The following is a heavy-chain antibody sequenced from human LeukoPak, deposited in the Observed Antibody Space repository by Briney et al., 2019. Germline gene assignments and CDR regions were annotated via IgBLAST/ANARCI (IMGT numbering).Heavy chain of an antibody. D-gene: IGHD3-22*01. CDR1: GITLSNYG. CDR2: ISDSGGRT. CDR3: AKRGVVIRVILVGFHKEAYYFDS. J-gene: IGHJ4*02. Sequence: GGSLGLSCAVSGITLSNYGMSWVRQAPGKGLEWVAGISDSGGRTNYADSVKGRFTISRDNPKNTLYLQMNSLRAEDTAVYFCAKRGVVIRVILVGFHKEAYYFDSWGQGALVTVSS. V-gene: IGHV3-23*01.